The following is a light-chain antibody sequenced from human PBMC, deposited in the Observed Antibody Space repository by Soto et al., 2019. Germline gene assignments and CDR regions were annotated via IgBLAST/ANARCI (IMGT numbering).Light chain of an antibody. J-gene: IGLJ1*01. CDR3: QSYDSSLRGSNV. CDR2: GNN. CDR1: SSNIGAGYD. V-gene: IGLV1-40*01. Sequence: QSVLTQPPSVSGAPGQRFTISCTGTSSNIGAGYDVYWYQQLPGTAPKLLISGNNNRPSGVPDRFSGSRSGTAASLAITGLQAEDEADYYCQSYDSSLRGSNVFGTGTKLTVL.